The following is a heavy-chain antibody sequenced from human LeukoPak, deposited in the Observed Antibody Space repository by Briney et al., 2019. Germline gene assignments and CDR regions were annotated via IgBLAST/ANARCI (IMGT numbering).Heavy chain of an antibody. V-gene: IGHV1-69*01. CDR1: GGTFSSYA. CDR2: IIPFFGTA. CDR3: ATGPGWEQHVYNWFDP. D-gene: IGHD1-26*01. Sequence: SVNVSCKASGGTFSSYAISWVGQAPGQGLEWMGGIIPFFGTANYAQKFQGRVTITADESPSTAYMDLSSLKSEDTAVYYCATGPGWEQHVYNWFDPWGQGTLVTVSS. J-gene: IGHJ5*02.